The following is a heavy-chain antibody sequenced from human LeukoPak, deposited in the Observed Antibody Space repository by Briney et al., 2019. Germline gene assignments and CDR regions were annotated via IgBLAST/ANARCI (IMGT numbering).Heavy chain of an antibody. CDR3: ARHDWFAP. Sequence: GGSLRLSCAASGFTFSIYAMSWVRQAPGKGLEWVSAISGGRDNTYYADSVKGRFTISRDTSKNTLYLQMNSLRAEDTAVYYCARHDWFAPWGQGTLVTISS. J-gene: IGHJ5*02. V-gene: IGHV3-23*01. CDR2: ISGGRDNT. CDR1: GFTFSIYA.